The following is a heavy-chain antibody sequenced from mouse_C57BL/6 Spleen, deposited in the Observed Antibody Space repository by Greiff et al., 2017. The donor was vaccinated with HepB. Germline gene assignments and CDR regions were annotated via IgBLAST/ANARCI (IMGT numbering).Heavy chain of an antibody. D-gene: IGHD2-4*01. CDR2: INPNNGGT. V-gene: IGHV1-26*01. J-gene: IGHJ4*01. Sequence: EVQLQQSGPELVKPGASVKISCKASGYTFTDYYMNWVKQSHGKSLEWIGDINPNNGGTSYNQKFKGKATLTVDKSSSTAYMELRSLTSEDSAVYYCARSGNYDYDVDAMDYWGQVTSVTVSS. CDR1: GYTFTDYY. CDR3: ARSGNYDYDVDAMDY.